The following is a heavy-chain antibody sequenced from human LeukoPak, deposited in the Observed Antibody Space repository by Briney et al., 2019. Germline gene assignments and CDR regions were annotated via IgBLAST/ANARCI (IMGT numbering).Heavy chain of an antibody. D-gene: IGHD1-26*01. J-gene: IGHJ3*02. CDR1: GYTLTELS. Sequence: ASVNVSCKVSGYTLTELSMHWVRQAPGKGLEWMGGFDPEDGETIYAQKFQGRVTMTEDTSTDTAYMELSSLRSEDTAVYYCATGWTRYSGSYHGAFDIWGQGTMVTVSS. CDR3: ATGWTRYSGSYHGAFDI. V-gene: IGHV1-24*01. CDR2: FDPEDGET.